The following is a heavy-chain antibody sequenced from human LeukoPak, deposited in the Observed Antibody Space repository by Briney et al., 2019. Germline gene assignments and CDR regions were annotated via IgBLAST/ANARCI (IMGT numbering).Heavy chain of an antibody. CDR1: GXTXTGYY. J-gene: IGHJ4*02. CDR2: INPNSGAT. V-gene: IGHV1-2*02. Sequence: GASVKVSCKASGXTXTGYYLHWVRQAPGQGLEWMGWINPNSGATNYAQNFQGRVTMTRDTSISTAYMELSSLRSDDTAVYYCARGVAVAGMPYWGQGTLVTVSS. CDR3: ARGVAVAGMPY. D-gene: IGHD6-19*01.